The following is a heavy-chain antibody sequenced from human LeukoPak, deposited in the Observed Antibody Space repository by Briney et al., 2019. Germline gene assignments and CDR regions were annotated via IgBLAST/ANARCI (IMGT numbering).Heavy chain of an antibody. CDR3: ARNKERMEPADYNWFDP. D-gene: IGHD1-26*01. J-gene: IGHJ5*02. CDR2: INSDGSST. Sequence: PGGSLRLSCAASGFTFSSYWMHWVRQAPGKGLVRVSRINSDGSSTSYADSVKGRFTISRDNAKNTLYLQMNSLRAEDTAVYYCARNKERMEPADYNWFDPWGQGTLVTVSS. CDR1: GFTFSSYW. V-gene: IGHV3-74*01.